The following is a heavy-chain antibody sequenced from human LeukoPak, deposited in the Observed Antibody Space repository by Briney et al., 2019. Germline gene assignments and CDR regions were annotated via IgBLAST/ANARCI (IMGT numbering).Heavy chain of an antibody. J-gene: IGHJ4*02. CDR2: ISIVTTKT. D-gene: IGHD1-26*01. V-gene: IGHV3-23*01. CDR1: GFTFSTYA. Sequence: PGGSLRLSCAASGFTFSTYAMSWVRQAPGKGLEWVSAISIVTTKTYYADSVKGRFTISRDNSKNILYLQMNNLRAEDTAIYYCAKGLKWELPSDHRGQGTLVTVSS. CDR3: AKGLKWELPSDH.